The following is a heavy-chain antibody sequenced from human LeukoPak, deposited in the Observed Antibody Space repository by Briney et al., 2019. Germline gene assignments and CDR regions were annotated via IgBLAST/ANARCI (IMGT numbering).Heavy chain of an antibody. CDR1: GFTFSSYW. Sequence: GGSLRLSCAAPGFTFSSYWMHWVRQAPGKGLVWVSRINSDGSSTSYADSVKGRFTISRDNAKNTLYLQMNSLRAEDTAVYYCARGGGYSYGTFDYWGQGTVVTVSS. CDR2: INSDGSST. D-gene: IGHD5-18*01. CDR3: ARGGGYSYGTFDY. V-gene: IGHV3-74*01. J-gene: IGHJ4*02.